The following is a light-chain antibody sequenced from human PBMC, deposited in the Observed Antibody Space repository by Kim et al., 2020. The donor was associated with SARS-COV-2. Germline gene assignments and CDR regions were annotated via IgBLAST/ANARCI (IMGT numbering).Light chain of an antibody. Sequence: PGQTARNPGGGHNMGSKNVHWYQQKPGQAPVLVILSDSDRPSGIPERFSGSNSGDTATLTISRVEAGDEADYYCQVWDSTVNHYVFGAGTKVTVL. CDR2: SDS. CDR3: QVWDSTVNHYV. CDR1: NMGSKN. V-gene: IGLV3-21*04. J-gene: IGLJ1*01.